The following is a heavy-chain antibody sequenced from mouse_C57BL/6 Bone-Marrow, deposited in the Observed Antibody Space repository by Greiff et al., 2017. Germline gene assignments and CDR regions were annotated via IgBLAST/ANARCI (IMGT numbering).Heavy chain of an antibody. CDR3: ARGDYAYEGAWFAY. V-gene: IGHV5-17*01. D-gene: IGHD2-2*01. J-gene: IGHJ3*01. Sequence: DVKLVESGGGLVKPGGSLKLSCAASGFTFSDYGMHWVRQAPEKGLKWVAYISSGSSTIYYTETVKGRFTISRANAKNTLFLQMTSLRSEDTAMYYCARGDYAYEGAWFAYWGQGTLVTVSA. CDR1: GFTFSDYG. CDR2: ISSGSSTI.